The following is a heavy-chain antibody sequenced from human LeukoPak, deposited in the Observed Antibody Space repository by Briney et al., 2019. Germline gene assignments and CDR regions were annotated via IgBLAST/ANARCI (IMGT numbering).Heavy chain of an antibody. J-gene: IGHJ5*02. Sequence: GASVKVSCKASGYTFTAYYLHWVRQAPGQGLEWMGWINPNSGGTSYAQKFQGRVSMTRDTSISTVYMELSSLRSDDTAVYYCARGFGGDPWGQGTLVIVSS. V-gene: IGHV1-2*02. CDR1: GYTFTAYY. CDR2: INPNSGGT. CDR3: ARGFGGDP. D-gene: IGHD4-23*01.